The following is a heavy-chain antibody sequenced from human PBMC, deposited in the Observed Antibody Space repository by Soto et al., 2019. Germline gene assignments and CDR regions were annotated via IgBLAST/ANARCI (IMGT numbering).Heavy chain of an antibody. Sequence: VQLVESGGGVAQPGRSLRPSCAALEFTLSDLAFNGARKAPGKGWGGGAVFSHDGRNTHNADPVKGRFTTSRDSSKNTVSLEMTSLRAEDTAVYYCAKGGRQWLVTSDFTYWGQGALVTVSS. V-gene: IGHV3-30*18. D-gene: IGHD6-19*01. J-gene: IGHJ4*02. CDR2: FSHDGRNT. CDR3: AKGGRQWLVTSDFTY. CDR1: EFTLSDLA.